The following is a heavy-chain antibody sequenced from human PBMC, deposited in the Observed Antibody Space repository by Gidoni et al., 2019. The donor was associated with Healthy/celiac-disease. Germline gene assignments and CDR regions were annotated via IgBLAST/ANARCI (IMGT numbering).Heavy chain of an antibody. CDR3: ARTGIAAAGTNWFDP. D-gene: IGHD6-13*01. CDR2: GGST. V-gene: IGHV3-53*01. Sequence: GGSTYYADSVKVRFPISSDNSTITLYLQMTSLRAEDPAVYSCARTGIAAAGTNWFDPLGQGTLVTVSS. J-gene: IGHJ5*02.